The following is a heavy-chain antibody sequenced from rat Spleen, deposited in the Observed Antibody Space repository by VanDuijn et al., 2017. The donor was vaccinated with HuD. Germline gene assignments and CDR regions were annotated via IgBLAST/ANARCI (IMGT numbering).Heavy chain of an antibody. CDR1: GFTFSSFP. CDR2: IRYEGSRT. CDR3: ARVGTRVSRFAY. J-gene: IGHJ2*01. Sequence: EVQLVESGGGLVQPGRSLKLSCAASGFTFSSFPMAWVRQAPTKGLEWVATIRYEGSRTYYGDSVKGRFTISRDNARGTLYLQMDSLRSEDTATYYCARVGTRVSRFAYWGQGVMVTVSS. V-gene: IGHV5-29*01. D-gene: IGHD1-4*01.